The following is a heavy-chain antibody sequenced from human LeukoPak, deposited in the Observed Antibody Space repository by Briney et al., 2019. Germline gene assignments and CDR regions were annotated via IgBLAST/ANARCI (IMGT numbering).Heavy chain of an antibody. V-gene: IGHV1-69*01. CDR2: IIPIFGTA. J-gene: IGHJ4*02. CDR1: GGTFSSYA. D-gene: IGHD3-10*01. Sequence: ASVKVSCKASGGTFSSYAISWVRQAPGQGLEWMGGIIPIFGTANYAQKFQGRVTITADESTSTAYMELSSLRSEDTAVYYCASPSGPTGKYFSYWGQRTLVTVSS. CDR3: ASPSGPTGKYFSY.